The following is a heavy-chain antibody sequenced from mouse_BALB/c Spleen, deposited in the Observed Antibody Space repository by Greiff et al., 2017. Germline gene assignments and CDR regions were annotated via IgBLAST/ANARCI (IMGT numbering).Heavy chain of an antibody. V-gene: IGHV3-6*02. CDR2: ISYDGSN. CDR1: GYSITSGYY. J-gene: IGHJ2*01. Sequence: DVKLQESGPGLVKPSQSLSLTCSVTGYSITSGYYWNWIRQFPGNKLEWMGYISYDGSNNYNPSLKNRISITRDTSKNQFFLKLNSVTTEDTATYYCARRIYGSSYFDYWGQGTTLTVSS. CDR3: ARRIYGSSYFDY. D-gene: IGHD1-1*01.